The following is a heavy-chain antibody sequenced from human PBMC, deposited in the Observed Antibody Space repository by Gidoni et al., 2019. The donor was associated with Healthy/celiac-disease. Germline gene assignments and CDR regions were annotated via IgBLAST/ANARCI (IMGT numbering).Heavy chain of an antibody. CDR2: IDWDEAN. V-gene: IGHV2-70*15. D-gene: IGHD3-16*02. CDR1: GFYLSTSEMC. J-gene: IGHJ4*02. CDR3: ARTRPSYDYVCGSYRPSDFDY. Sequence: QVTLRESGPALVKPTETLTLTCSFAGFYLSTSEMCGRWIRQPPVKALEWLARIDWDEANSYSKSLTTRLTISKDTSKNQGVLTFTNMGPVATPTFYCARTRPSYDYVCGSYRPSDFDYLGQGTLVTVSS.